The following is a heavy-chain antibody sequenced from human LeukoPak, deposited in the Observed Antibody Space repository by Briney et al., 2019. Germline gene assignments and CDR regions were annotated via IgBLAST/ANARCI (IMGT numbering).Heavy chain of an antibody. Sequence: GGSLRLSCAASGFTFSNYAMNWVRQAPGKGLEWVSYISESGTSTYHTDSVKGRFTISRDNSQNTLYLQMNSLRVEDTAIYYCAKARYCSGVSCYSDYWGQGTLVTVSS. J-gene: IGHJ4*02. CDR1: GFTFSNYA. CDR3: AKARYCSGVSCYSDY. CDR2: ISESGTST. D-gene: IGHD2-15*01. V-gene: IGHV3-23*01.